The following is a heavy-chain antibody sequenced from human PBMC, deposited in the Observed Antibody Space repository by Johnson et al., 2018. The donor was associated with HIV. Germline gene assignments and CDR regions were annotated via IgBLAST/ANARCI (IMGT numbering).Heavy chain of an antibody. V-gene: IGHV3-30*03. Sequence: VQVVESGGGVVQPGRSLRLSCAASGFTFSSYGMHWVRQAPGKGLEWVAVISYDGSNKYYADSVKVRFTISRDNSKNTLYLQMNSLRAEDTAVYYCATPPGGDYWAFDIWGQGTMVTVSS. CDR3: ATPPGGDYWAFDI. CDR1: GFTFSSYG. J-gene: IGHJ3*02. CDR2: ISYDGSNK. D-gene: IGHD4-17*01.